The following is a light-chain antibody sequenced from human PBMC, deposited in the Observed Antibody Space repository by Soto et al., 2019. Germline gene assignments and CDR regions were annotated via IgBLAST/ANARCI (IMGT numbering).Light chain of an antibody. CDR3: SSYTSISTLEVV. CDR1: SCDVGDYNY. V-gene: IGLV2-14*01. J-gene: IGLJ2*01. Sequence: QSVLTQPASVSGSPGQSITISCTGTSCDVGDYNYVSWYQQHPGKAPKLVIHDVSSRPSGVSERFSGSKSGNTASLTISGLQAEDEADYYCSSYTSISTLEVVFGGGTKLTVL. CDR2: DVS.